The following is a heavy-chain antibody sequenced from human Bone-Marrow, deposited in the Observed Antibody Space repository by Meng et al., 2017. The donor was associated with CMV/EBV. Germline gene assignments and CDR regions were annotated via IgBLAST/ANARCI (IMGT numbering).Heavy chain of an antibody. CDR3: AWGYSYGFFDLYYGMDV. CDR1: GYTFTSYD. D-gene: IGHD5-18*01. CDR2: MNPNSCNT. V-gene: IGHV1-8*01. J-gene: IGHJ6*02. Sequence: ASVQVSCKASGYTFTSYDIKWVRQATGQGLEWMGWMNPNSCNTGYAQKFQNRVTITRNTSISTAYMEPCTLRSEDPAVYYWAWGYSYGFFDLYYGMDVWGQGTTVTVSS.